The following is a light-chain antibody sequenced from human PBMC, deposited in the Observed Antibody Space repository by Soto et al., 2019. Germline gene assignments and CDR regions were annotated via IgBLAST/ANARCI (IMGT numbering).Light chain of an antibody. Sequence: QSVLTQPPSASGTPGQRVTISCSGSSSNIGSNTVNWYQQLPGTAPKLLIYSNSQRPSGVPDRFSGSKSDTSASLAISGLQSEDEADYYCAEWDGSLNAVVFGGGTKLTVL. J-gene: IGLJ2*01. CDR3: AEWDGSLNAVV. CDR1: SSNIGSNT. CDR2: SNS. V-gene: IGLV1-44*01.